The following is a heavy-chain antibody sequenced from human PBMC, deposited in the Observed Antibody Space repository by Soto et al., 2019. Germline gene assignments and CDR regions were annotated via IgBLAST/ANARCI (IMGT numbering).Heavy chain of an antibody. CDR3: AKGVVREPAYFDY. V-gene: IGHV3-30-3*01. J-gene: IGHJ4*02. Sequence: AGGSLRLSCAASGFTFSSYAMHWVRQAPGKGLEWVAVISYDGSNKYYADSVKGRFTISRDNSKNTLYLDMNSLSAEDSAVYFCAKGVVREPAYFDYWGQGTLVTVSS. D-gene: IGHD3-10*01. CDR1: GFTFSSYA. CDR2: ISYDGSNK.